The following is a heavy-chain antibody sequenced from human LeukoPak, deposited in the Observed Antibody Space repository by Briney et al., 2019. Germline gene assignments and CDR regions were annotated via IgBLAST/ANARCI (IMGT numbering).Heavy chain of an antibody. CDR2: ISSSGSTI. CDR1: GFTFSSYE. CDR3: ARRNYYVMDV. Sequence: GGSLRLSCAASGFTFSSYEMNWVRQAPGKGLEWVSYISSSGSTIYYADSVKGRFTISRDNAKNSLYLQMNSLRAEDTAVYYCARRNYYVMDVWAKGPRSPSP. V-gene: IGHV3-48*03. J-gene: IGHJ6*02.